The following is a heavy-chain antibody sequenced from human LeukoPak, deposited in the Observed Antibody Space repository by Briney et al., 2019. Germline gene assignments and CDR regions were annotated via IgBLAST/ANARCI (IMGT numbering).Heavy chain of an antibody. CDR1: GGSISSGSYY. D-gene: IGHD3-10*01. CDR3: AREGDPTGSYYNY. Sequence: PSETLSLTCTVSGGSISSGSYYWSWIRQPAGKGLEWIGRIYTSGSTNYNPSLKSRVTISVDKSKNQFSLNVNYVTAADTAVYYCAREGDPTGSYYNYWGQGILVTVSS. J-gene: IGHJ4*02. CDR2: IYTSGST. V-gene: IGHV4-61*02.